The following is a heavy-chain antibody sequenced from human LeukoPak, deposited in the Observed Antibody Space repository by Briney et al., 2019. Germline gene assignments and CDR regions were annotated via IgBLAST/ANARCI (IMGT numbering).Heavy chain of an antibody. V-gene: IGHV4-59*11. J-gene: IGHJ4*02. D-gene: IGHD3-22*01. CDR3: ARDDSSGYYFDY. CDR1: GFTFSDHD. Sequence: PGGSLRLSCAASGFTFSDHDMDWVRQAPGKGLEWIGYIYYSGSTNYNPSLKSRVTISVDTSKNQFSLKLSSVTAADTAVYYCARDDSSGYYFDYWGQGTLVTVSS. CDR2: IYYSGST.